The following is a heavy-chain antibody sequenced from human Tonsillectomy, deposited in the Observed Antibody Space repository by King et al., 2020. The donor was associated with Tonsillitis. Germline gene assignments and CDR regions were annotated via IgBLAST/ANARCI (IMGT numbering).Heavy chain of an antibody. V-gene: IGHV4-30-4*07. CDR3: ARVGYDILTGYNAMDV. CDR2: VSDSGST. J-gene: IGHJ6*02. Sequence: QLQESGPGLVKPSQTLSLTCVVSGDSVSSGGYSRSWIRQPPGKGLEWIGYVSDSGSTHYNPSLKSRVTISLDTSKNHFSLRLISVTAADTAVYYCARVGYDILTGYNAMDVWGQGTTVTVSS. CDR1: GDSVSSGGYS. D-gene: IGHD3-9*01.